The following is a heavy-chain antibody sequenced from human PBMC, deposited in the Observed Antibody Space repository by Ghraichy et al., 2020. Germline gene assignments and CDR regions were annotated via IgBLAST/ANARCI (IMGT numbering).Heavy chain of an antibody. CDR3: ARGYNYGLFGMDV. J-gene: IGHJ6*02. CDR1: ELAVSGSY. CDR2: IDSGGRT. V-gene: IGHV3-66*01. Sequence: GEYLNISCAASELAVSGSYMTWVRQTPGKGLEWVTGIDSGGRTYYRESVKGRFSIFRDTSKNTLNLQMTTLRAEDTAVYYCARGYNYGLFGMDVWGQGTTVTVSS. D-gene: IGHD5-18*01.